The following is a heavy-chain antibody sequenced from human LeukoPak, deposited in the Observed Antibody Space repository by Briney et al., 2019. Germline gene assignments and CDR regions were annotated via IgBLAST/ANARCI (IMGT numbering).Heavy chain of an antibody. D-gene: IGHD3-16*01. V-gene: IGHV4-39*01. CDR1: GGSLSSRSYY. J-gene: IGHJ4*02. CDR3: ARGETVLDYFDY. CDR2: ISDSGNT. Sequence: SETLSLTCTVSGGSLSSRSYYWVRIRQPPGKGLEGIGKISDSGNTYYSPSLRSRVTIFIDMSKNQFSRKLSSVTATDTAVYYCARGETVLDYFDYWGQGTLVTVSS.